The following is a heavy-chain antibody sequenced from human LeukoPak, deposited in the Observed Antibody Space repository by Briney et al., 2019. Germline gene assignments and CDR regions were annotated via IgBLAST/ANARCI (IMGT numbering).Heavy chain of an antibody. CDR1: GFTCSSYC. CDR2: IKQDGSEK. V-gene: IGHV3-7*01. Sequence: AGSLRFSCAAGGFTCSSYCMSWVRQAPGKGRERGANIKQDGSEKYYMDSVKGRFTISRDNTKNSLYLQMNSLRAEDTAVYYCARDGSSGWYADFDYGGKGTLVTVSS. D-gene: IGHD6-19*01. CDR3: ARDGSSGWYADFDY. J-gene: IGHJ4*02.